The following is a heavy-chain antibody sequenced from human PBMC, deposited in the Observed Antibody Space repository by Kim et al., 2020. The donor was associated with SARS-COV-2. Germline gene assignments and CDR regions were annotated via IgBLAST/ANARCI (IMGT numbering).Heavy chain of an antibody. CDR2: IDGSDGTT. V-gene: IGHV3-23*01. CDR3: LKGGWVWIWDY. J-gene: IGHJ4*02. CDR1: GFTFTGHA. D-gene: IGHD6-13*01. Sequence: GGSQRLSCTTSGFTFTGHAMSWVRQAPGKGLEWVSSIDGSDGTTYYVDSVKGRFSISRDDSKNILNLHMSAMIADGTAIYDCLKGGWVWIWDYWGQGTL.